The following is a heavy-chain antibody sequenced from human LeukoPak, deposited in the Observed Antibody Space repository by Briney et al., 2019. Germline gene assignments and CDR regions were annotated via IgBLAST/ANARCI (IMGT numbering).Heavy chain of an antibody. CDR1: GGTFSSYA. Sequence: SVKVSCKASGGTFSSYAISWVRQAPGQGLEWMGRIIPIFGTANYAQKFQGRVTITTDESTSTAYMELSSLRSEDTAVYYCASYWGYGSGSCAFDIWGQGTMVTASS. CDR2: IIPIFGTA. D-gene: IGHD3-10*01. CDR3: ASYWGYGSGSCAFDI. V-gene: IGHV1-69*05. J-gene: IGHJ3*02.